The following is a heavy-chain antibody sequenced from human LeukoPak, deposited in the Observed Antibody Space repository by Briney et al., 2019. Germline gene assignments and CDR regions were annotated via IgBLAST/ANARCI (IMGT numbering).Heavy chain of an antibody. J-gene: IGHJ6*03. V-gene: IGHV4-59*01. CDR2: MYYTGNT. Sequence: PSETLSLTCTVFGGSISDYYWSWIRQPPGKGLEWIGYMYYTGNTKYNPSLKGRVTISLDTSRNQFSLKLTSVTAADTAVYYCATSDKWGFNYYYMDVWGKGTTVTVSS. CDR1: GGSISDYY. CDR3: ATSDKWGFNYYYMDV. D-gene: IGHD3-16*01.